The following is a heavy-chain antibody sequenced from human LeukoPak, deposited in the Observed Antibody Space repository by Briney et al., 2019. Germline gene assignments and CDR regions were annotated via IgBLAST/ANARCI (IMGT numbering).Heavy chain of an antibody. CDR3: ARDNRGSSWYNDWYFDL. J-gene: IGHJ2*01. D-gene: IGHD6-13*01. V-gene: IGHV3-48*01. CDR2: ISSSSSTI. CDR1: GFTFSSFT. Sequence: PGGSLRLSCAASGFTFSSFTINWVRQAPGKGLEWVSYISSSSSTIYYADSVKGRFTISRDNAKNSLYLQMNSLRAEDTAVYYCARDNRGSSWYNDWYFDLWGRGTLVTVSS.